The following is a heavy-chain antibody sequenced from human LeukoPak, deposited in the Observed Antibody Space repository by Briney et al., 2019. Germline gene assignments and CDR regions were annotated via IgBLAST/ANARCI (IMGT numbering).Heavy chain of an antibody. D-gene: IGHD6-19*01. CDR3: ARDSSSGGIAVAGTGWFDP. CDR2: IYYSGST. Sequence: PGGSLRLSCAASGFTFSSYGMNWVRQAPGKGLEWIGSIYYSGSTYYNPSLKSRVTISVDTSKNQFSLKLSSVTAADTAVYYCARDSSSGGIAVAGTGWFDPWGQGTLVTVSS. CDR1: GFTFSSYG. J-gene: IGHJ5*02. V-gene: IGHV4-39*07.